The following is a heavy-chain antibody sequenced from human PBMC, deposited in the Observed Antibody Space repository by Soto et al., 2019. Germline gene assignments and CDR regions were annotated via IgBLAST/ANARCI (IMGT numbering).Heavy chain of an antibody. V-gene: IGHV3-23*01. J-gene: IGHJ3*02. CDR3: AKDITIFVTGAFDI. Sequence: HPGGSLRLSCAASGFTFSSYAMSWVRQAPGKGLEWVSAISGSGSTYYADSVKGRFTISRDNSKNTLYLQMNSLRAEDTAVYYCAKDITIFVTGAFDIWGQGTMVTVSS. CDR1: GFTFSSYA. D-gene: IGHD3-3*01. CDR2: ISGSGST.